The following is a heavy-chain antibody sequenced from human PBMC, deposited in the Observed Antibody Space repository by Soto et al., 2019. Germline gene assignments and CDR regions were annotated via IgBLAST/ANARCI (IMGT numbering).Heavy chain of an antibody. J-gene: IGHJ4*02. Sequence: QVQLQQWGAGLLKPSETLSLTCAVYGGSFSGYYWSWIRQPPGKGLEWIGQINHSGRTNYNPSLKSRLTIPVDTSKNQFSLKLSSVTAADTAVYYCARSPMGLLFRYYFDYWGQGTLVTVSS. CDR3: ARSPMGLLFRYYFDY. D-gene: IGHD2-21*02. CDR2: INHSGRT. CDR1: GGSFSGYY. V-gene: IGHV4-34*01.